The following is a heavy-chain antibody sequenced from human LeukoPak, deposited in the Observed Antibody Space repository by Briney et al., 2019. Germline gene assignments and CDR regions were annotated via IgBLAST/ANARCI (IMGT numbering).Heavy chain of an antibody. CDR3: ARGPRYFDWLFAGSED. J-gene: IGHJ4*02. D-gene: IGHD3-9*01. Sequence: GASVKVSCKASGYTFTSYYMHWVRQAPGQGLEWMGIINPSGGSTSYAQKFQGRVTMTRDTSTSTVYMELSSLRSEDTAVYYCARGPRYFDWLFAGSEDWGQGTLVTVSS. CDR2: INPSGGST. CDR1: GYTFTSYY. V-gene: IGHV1-46*01.